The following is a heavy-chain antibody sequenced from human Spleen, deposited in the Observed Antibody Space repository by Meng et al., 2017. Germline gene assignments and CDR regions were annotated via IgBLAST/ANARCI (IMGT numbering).Heavy chain of an antibody. CDR1: GGSFSSYY. J-gene: IGHJ4*02. CDR2: INHSGST. CDR3: LRGSGGSV. D-gene: IGHD3-10*01. Sequence: QVQLQQGGAGPFKPSETLSLTCAVYGGSFSSYYWSWIRQPPGKGLEWIGEINHSGSTNYNPSLRSRVTISVDTSKNQFSLRLSSVTAADTAVYYCLRGSGGSVWGQGTLVTVSS. V-gene: IGHV4-34*01.